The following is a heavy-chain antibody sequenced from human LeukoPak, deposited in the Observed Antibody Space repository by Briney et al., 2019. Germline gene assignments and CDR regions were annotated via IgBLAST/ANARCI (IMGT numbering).Heavy chain of an antibody. CDR3: ASGGRYSNHKQFDY. Sequence: PGGSLRLSCAASGFTFSSYGMLWVRQAPGKGLEWVAVIWYDGSNKYYADSVKGRFTISRDNSKNTLYLQMNSLRAEDTAVYYCASGGRYSNHKQFDYWGQGTLVTVSS. CDR2: IWYDGSNK. V-gene: IGHV3-33*01. D-gene: IGHD4-11*01. J-gene: IGHJ4*02. CDR1: GFTFSSYG.